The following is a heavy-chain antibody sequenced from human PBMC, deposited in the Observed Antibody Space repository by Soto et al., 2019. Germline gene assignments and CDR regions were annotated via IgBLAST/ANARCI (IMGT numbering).Heavy chain of an antibody. D-gene: IGHD6-19*01. J-gene: IGHJ4*02. CDR1: GGSISSYY. CDR3: ARSFIAVAGRGPLDY. V-gene: IGHV4-59*01. CDR2: IYYSGST. Sequence: SETLSLTCTVSGGSISSYYWSWIRQPPGKGLEWIGYIYYSGSTNYNPSLKSRVTISVDTSKNQFSLKLSSVTAADTAVYYCARSFIAVAGRGPLDYWGQGTLVTVSS.